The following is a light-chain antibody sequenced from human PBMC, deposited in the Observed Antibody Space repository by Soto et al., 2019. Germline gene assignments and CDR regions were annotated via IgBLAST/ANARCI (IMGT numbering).Light chain of an antibody. CDR2: GAS. J-gene: IGKJ3*01. CDR1: QSVNLN. V-gene: IGKV3-15*01. CDR3: NQYNSWPRGT. Sequence: EIMMTQSPGTMSVTPGEGATLSCTASQSVNLNLAWYQHKPGQPPRLRLYGASTRATGIPVMFRGSGSGTAFTLTISSRQSEESAVYYCNQYNSWPRGTCGPGTKVEIK.